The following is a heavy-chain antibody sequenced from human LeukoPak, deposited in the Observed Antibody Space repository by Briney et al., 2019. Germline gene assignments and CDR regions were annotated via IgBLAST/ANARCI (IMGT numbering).Heavy chain of an antibody. Sequence: PGGSLRLSCAASGFTFSSYSMNWVRQAPGKGLEWVSSISSSSSYIYYADSVKGRFTISRDNAKNSLYLQMNSLRAEDTAVYYCARDWERSGSYSYWGQGTLVTVSS. CDR2: ISSSSSYI. D-gene: IGHD1-26*01. J-gene: IGHJ4*02. CDR3: ARDWERSGSYSY. V-gene: IGHV3-21*01. CDR1: GFTFSSYS.